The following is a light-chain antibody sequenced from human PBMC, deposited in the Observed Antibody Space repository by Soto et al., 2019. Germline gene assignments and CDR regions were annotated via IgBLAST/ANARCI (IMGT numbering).Light chain of an antibody. Sequence: DIPMTQSPPSLSASVGDRVTITCRASQSISSSLNWYQHKPGKAPKVLIYAASSLQSGVPSRFSGSGSGTDFTLTISSLQPEDFATYYCQQSDSTPYSFGQGTKLEIK. CDR2: AAS. CDR3: QQSDSTPYS. V-gene: IGKV1-39*01. CDR1: QSISSS. J-gene: IGKJ2*01.